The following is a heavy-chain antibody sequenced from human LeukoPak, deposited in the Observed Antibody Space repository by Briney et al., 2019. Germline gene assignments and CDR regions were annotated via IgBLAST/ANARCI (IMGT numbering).Heavy chain of an antibody. J-gene: IGHJ4*02. D-gene: IGHD3-22*01. Sequence: SETLSLTCTVSGGSLSSSSYYWGWIRQPPGKGLEWVGSIYYSGSTYYNPSLKGRVAISVDTSKNQFSLKLSSVTAADTAVYYCATLRSITVIVVVSPGLFDYWGQGTLVTVSS. V-gene: IGHV4-39*01. CDR2: IYYSGST. CDR3: ATLRSITVIVVVSPGLFDY. CDR1: GGSLSSSSYY.